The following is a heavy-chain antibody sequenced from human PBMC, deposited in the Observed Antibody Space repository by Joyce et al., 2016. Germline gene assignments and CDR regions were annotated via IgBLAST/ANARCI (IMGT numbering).Heavy chain of an antibody. CDR2: RNQDGSEK. Sequence: EVQLVESGGGLVQPGGSLRLSCAASGFNFGIYWMSWVRHVPGKGLYWVANRNQDGSEKYYVDSMEGRFTISRDNAKNALYLQMNSLRVEDTAVYYCARAVTTGTVDYWGQGTLVTVSS. D-gene: IGHD4-11*01. CDR1: GFNFGIYW. J-gene: IGHJ4*02. V-gene: IGHV3-7*01. CDR3: ARAVTTGTVDY.